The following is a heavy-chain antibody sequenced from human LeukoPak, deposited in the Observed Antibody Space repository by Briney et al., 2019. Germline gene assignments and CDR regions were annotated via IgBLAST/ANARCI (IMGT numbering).Heavy chain of an antibody. Sequence: ASVKVSCKASGYTFTSYGISWVRQAPGQGLEWMGWISAYNGNTNYAQKLQGRVTMTTDTSTSTAYMELRSLRSDDTAVYYCARDRIAVAVTHFDYWGQGTLVTVSS. D-gene: IGHD6-19*01. V-gene: IGHV1-18*01. CDR1: GYTFTSYG. J-gene: IGHJ4*02. CDR2: ISAYNGNT. CDR3: ARDRIAVAVTHFDY.